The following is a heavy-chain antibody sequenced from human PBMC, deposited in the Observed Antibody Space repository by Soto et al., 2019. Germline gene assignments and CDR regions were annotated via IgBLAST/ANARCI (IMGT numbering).Heavy chain of an antibody. D-gene: IGHD3-16*01. V-gene: IGHV3-30*18. CDR1: GFTFSTHG. CDR3: AKPLGQWMPDH. Sequence: QVQLVESGGGVVQPGGSLRLSCAASGFTFSTHGMHWVRQAPGKGLEWVALISSDGSNTYNADSVKRRFTISRGKSQNMVFLQMNSLRPDGTAVYFRAKPLGQWMPDHWGQGTLVTVYS. CDR2: ISSDGSNT. J-gene: IGHJ4*02.